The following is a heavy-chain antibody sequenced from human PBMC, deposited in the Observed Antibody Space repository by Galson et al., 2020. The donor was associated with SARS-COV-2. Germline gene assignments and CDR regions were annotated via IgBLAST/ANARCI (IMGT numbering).Heavy chain of an antibody. CDR3: VAYSVMVITPTPLRADY. J-gene: IGHJ4*02. Sequence: SETLSLTCSVSGVFISSGGFYWGWVRQSPGKGLEWIGSIYYTGYTYYNPSLKSRVTISVDTSENEFSLKLSSVTAADTAVYYCVAYSVMVITPTPLRADYWGQGTLVTVSS. CDR1: GVFISSGGFY. D-gene: IGHD2-15*01. V-gene: IGHV4-39*07. CDR2: IYYTGYT.